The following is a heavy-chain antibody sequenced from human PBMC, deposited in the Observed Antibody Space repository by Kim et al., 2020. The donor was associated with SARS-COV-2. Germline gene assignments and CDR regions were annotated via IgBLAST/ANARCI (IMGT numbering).Heavy chain of an antibody. J-gene: IGHJ3*02. V-gene: IGHV3-11*01. CDR2: ISSSGSTI. D-gene: IGHD5-18*01. CDR3: ASVPWIQLWWVAFDI. CDR1: GFTFSDYY. Sequence: GGSLRLSCAASGFTFSDYYMSWIRQAPGKGLEWVSYISSSGSTIYYADSVKGRFTISRDNAKNSLYLQMNSLRAEDTAVYYCASVPWIQLWWVAFDIWGQGTMVTVSS.